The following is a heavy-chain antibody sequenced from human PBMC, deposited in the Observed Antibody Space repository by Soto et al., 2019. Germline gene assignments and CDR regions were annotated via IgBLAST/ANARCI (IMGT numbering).Heavy chain of an antibody. Sequence: GGSLRLSCVASGFAFSYYGIHWVRQAPGKGLEWVGVISSDGMTTYYADSVKGRFTISRDNSKNTLFLQMDSLRPDDTAVYYCAKEIAVAGDLDYWGHGTLVTAPQ. V-gene: IGHV3-30*18. CDR3: AKEIAVAGDLDY. CDR1: GFAFSYYG. D-gene: IGHD6-19*01. CDR2: ISSDGMTT. J-gene: IGHJ4*01.